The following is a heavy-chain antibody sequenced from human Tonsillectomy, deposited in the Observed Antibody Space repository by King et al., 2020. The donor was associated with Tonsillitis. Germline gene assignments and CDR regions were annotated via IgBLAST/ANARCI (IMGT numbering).Heavy chain of an antibody. Sequence: VQLVESGGGLVQPGGSLILSCAASGFTLSNYWMHGVRHAPGKGLVWVSRVNSDESITDYADSVRGRFPISRDNAKNTLYLEMNSLRAEDTAVYYCSRPGGVYCSSTTCYDYFDYWGQGTLVTVSS. V-gene: IGHV3-74*01. CDR2: VNSDESIT. CDR3: SRPGGVYCSSTTCYDYFDY. CDR1: GFTLSNYW. D-gene: IGHD2-2*01. J-gene: IGHJ4*02.